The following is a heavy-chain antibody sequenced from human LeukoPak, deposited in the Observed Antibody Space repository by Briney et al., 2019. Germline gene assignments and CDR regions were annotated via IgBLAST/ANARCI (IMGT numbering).Heavy chain of an antibody. CDR3: ARGITMVRGVTHMDV. V-gene: IGHV3-74*01. CDR1: GFTFSSYW. D-gene: IGHD3-10*01. Sequence: GGSLRLSCAASGFTFSSYWMHWVRQAPGKGLVWVSRINSDGSSTSYADSVKGRFTISRDNAKNTLYLQMNSLRAEDTAVYYCARGITMVRGVTHMDVWGKGTTVTISS. J-gene: IGHJ6*03. CDR2: INSDGSST.